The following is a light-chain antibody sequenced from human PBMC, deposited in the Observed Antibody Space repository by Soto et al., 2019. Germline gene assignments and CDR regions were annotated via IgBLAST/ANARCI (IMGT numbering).Light chain of an antibody. CDR3: QQYNNWPPIT. CDR1: QSVGSN. Sequence: MVMTQSPATLSVSPGYRPTPSCRASQSVGSNLAWYQQKYGQAPRLLIYGASTRATSIPARFSGSGSGTEFALTISSVQSEDFAVYYCQQYNNWPPITFGQGTRLEIK. V-gene: IGKV3D-15*01. CDR2: GAS. J-gene: IGKJ5*01.